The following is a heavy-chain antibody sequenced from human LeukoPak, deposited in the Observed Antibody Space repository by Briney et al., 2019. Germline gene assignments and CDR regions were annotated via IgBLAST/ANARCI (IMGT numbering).Heavy chain of an antibody. CDR3: ARDLRTGYTYGYPLDY. CDR2: ISTSSSYI. CDR1: GFTFSSYC. D-gene: IGHD5-18*01. V-gene: IGHV3-21*01. Sequence: PGGSLRLSCAASGFTFSSYCMNWVRQAPGKGLEWVSFISTSSSYIHYADSVKGRFTIPRDNAKNSLYLQMNSLRAEDTAFYYCARDLRTGYTYGYPLDYWGQGTLVTVSS. J-gene: IGHJ4*02.